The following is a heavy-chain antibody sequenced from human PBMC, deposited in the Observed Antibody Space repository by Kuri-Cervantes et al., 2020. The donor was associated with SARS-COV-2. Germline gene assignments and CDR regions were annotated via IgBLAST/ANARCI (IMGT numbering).Heavy chain of an antibody. J-gene: IGHJ6*02. D-gene: IGHD3-10*01. CDR1: GGSISSGSYY. CDR3: ARGWDYGSGSYYPRGDYGMDV. CDR2: IYYSGST. V-gene: IGHV4-61*01. Sequence: SETLSLTCTVSGGSISSGSYYWSWIRQPPGKGLEWIGYIYYSGSTNYNPSLKSRVTISVDTSKNQFSLKLSSVTAAGTAVYYCARGWDYGSGSYYPRGDYGMDVWGQGTTVTVSS.